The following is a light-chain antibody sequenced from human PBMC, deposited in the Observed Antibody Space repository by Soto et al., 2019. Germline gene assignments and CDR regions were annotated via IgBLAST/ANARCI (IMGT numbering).Light chain of an antibody. CDR3: HQYGSSPRT. CDR1: QSVSSSY. V-gene: IGKV3-20*01. J-gene: IGKJ1*01. Sequence: EIVLTQSPGTLSLSPGEIATLSCRASQSVSSSYLAWYQQKPGQAPRLLIYGASSRATGIPDRFSGSGSGTDFTLTISRLEPEDFAVYYCHQYGSSPRTFGHGTKVEIK. CDR2: GAS.